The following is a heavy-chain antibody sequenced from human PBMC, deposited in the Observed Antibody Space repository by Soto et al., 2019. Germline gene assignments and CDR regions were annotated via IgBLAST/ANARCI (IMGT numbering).Heavy chain of an antibody. V-gene: IGHV4-31*03. D-gene: IGHD5-18*01. CDR3: ARADTAMNYYFDY. J-gene: IGHJ4*02. CDR2: IYYSGSP. CDR1: GGSISSGGYY. Sequence: QVQLQESGPGLVKPSQTLSLTGTVSGGSISSGGYYWSWIRPRPGKGLEWIGYIYYSGSPYYNPSLKSRVTISVDTSKNQFSLKLSSVAAADTAVYYCARADTAMNYYFDYWGQGTLVTVSS.